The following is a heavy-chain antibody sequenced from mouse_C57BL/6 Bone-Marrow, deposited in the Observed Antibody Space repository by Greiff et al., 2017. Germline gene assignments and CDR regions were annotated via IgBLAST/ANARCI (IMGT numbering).Heavy chain of an antibody. V-gene: IGHV1-52*01. CDR2: IDPSDSET. CDR3: ARFDGYYVWYFDV. D-gene: IGHD2-3*01. CDR1: GYTFTSYW. Sequence: QVQLQQPGAELVRPGSSVKLSCKASGYTFTSYWMHWVKQRPIQGLEWIGNIDPSDSETHYNQKFKDKATLTVDKSSSTAYIQLSSLTSEDSSVYDCARFDGYYVWYFDVWGTGTTVTVSS. J-gene: IGHJ1*03.